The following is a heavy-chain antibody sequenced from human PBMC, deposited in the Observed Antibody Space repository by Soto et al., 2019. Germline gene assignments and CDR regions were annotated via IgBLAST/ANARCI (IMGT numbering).Heavy chain of an antibody. CDR3: VREDCGGGLCKRFDY. V-gene: IGHV3-74*01. CDR2: IRGDGIVI. D-gene: IGHD2-15*01. J-gene: IGHJ4*02. Sequence: EVQLVESGGGLVQPGGSLRLSCAASGFTFSSYWMHWAREAPGKGLVWVSAIRGDGIVITHADSVKGRFTVSRDNAKNTLDLQMNSLRAEDTAVYYCVREDCGGGLCKRFDYWGQGTPVNVSS. CDR1: GFTFSSYW.